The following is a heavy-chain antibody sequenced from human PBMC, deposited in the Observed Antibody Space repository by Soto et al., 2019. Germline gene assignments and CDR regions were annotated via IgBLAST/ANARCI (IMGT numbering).Heavy chain of an antibody. CDR2: IYYSGGADPGGT. J-gene: IGHJ5*02. D-gene: IGHD2-8*01. CDR1: GASISSSY. Sequence: PSETLSFPCTVSGASISSSYWNWFRQPPETRLEWIEYIYYSGGADPGGTNYNPSLRGRVTISVDSSKNLFSLKLNSVTAADPAMYFCASGVLVDASPPWFDPWGRGTLV. V-gene: IGHV4-59*01. CDR3: ASGVLVDASPPWFDP.